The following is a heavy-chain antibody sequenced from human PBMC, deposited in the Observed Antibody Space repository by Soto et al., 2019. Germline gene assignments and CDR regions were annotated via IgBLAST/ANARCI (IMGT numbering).Heavy chain of an antibody. J-gene: IGHJ4*02. D-gene: IGHD4-17*01. V-gene: IGHV4-59*08. CDR2: IYYSGST. Sequence: SETLSLTGTVSGGSISSYYWSWIRQPPGKGLEWIGYIYYSGSTNYNPSLKSRVTISVDTSKNQLSLKLRSVTAADTAVYYCARRYGYYFDYWGQGTLVTVSS. CDR1: GGSISSYY. CDR3: ARRYGYYFDY.